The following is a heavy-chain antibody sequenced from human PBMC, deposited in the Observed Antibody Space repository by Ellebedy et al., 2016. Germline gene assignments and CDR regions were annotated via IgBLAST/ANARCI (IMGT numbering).Heavy chain of an antibody. CDR1: GFTLTSYA. Sequence: GGSLRLSCAASGFTLTSYAMTWIRQTAGKGLEWVSAITGDTVTTYYADSVKGRFTISRDHSKNTLYLQMNSLGPEDTALYDCARGGMQYFEYWGQGTLVTVSS. J-gene: IGHJ4*02. V-gene: IGHV3-23*01. CDR3: ARGGMQYFEY. D-gene: IGHD2-8*01. CDR2: ITGDTVTT.